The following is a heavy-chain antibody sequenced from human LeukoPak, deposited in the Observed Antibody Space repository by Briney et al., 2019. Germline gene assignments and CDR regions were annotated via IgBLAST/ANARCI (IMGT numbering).Heavy chain of an antibody. Sequence: ASVKVSCKASGYTFTSYGISWVRQVPGRGLEWMGWISAYNGNTNYAQKLQGRVTMTTDTSTSTAYMELRSLRSDDTAVYYCARDQDEEQLFDYWGQGTLVTVSS. J-gene: IGHJ4*02. CDR1: GYTFTSYG. CDR3: ARDQDEEQLFDY. CDR2: ISAYNGNT. D-gene: IGHD6-13*01. V-gene: IGHV1-18*01.